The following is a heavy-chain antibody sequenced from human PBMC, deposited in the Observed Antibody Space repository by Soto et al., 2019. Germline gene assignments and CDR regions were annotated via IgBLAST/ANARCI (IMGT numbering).Heavy chain of an antibody. CDR1: GFTFSSYA. V-gene: IGHV3-23*01. Sequence: EVQLLESGGGLIQPGGSLRLSCAASGFTFSSYAMNWVRQAPGKGLEWVSGISGSGGSTYYADSVKGRFTISRDNSKNTLYLLMSSLRAEDTAVYYCAKAFSWYDYWGQETLVTVSS. CDR3: AKAFSWYDY. CDR2: ISGSGGST. J-gene: IGHJ4*02. D-gene: IGHD6-13*01.